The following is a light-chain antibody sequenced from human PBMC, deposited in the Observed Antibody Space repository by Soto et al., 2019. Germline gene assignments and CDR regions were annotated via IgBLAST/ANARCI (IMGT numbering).Light chain of an antibody. CDR1: SSDVGGYNY. J-gene: IGLJ1*01. CDR3: NSYTTSNTRQIV. V-gene: IGLV2-14*01. Sequence: QSVLTQPASVSGSPGQSITISCTGTSSDVGGYNYVSWYQQHPGKAPKFMIYDVSNRPSGVSTRFSGSKSGNTASLTISGLQAEDEADYYCNSYTTSNTRQIVFGTGTRSPP. CDR2: DVS.